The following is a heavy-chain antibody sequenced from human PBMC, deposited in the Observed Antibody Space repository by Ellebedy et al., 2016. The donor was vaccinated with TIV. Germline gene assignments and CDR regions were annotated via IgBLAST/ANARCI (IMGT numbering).Heavy chain of an antibody. J-gene: IGHJ3*02. CDR2: IYAGDSDT. CDR3: ATRRLAAAASTIYAFDI. V-gene: IGHV5-51*01. CDR1: GYTFTSYW. D-gene: IGHD6-13*01. Sequence: GGSLRLSXKGSGYTFTSYWIGWVRQMPGKGLEYMGTIYAGDSDTRYSPSFQDQVTISADESISTAYLQWSSLKASDTGMYYCATRRLAAAASTIYAFDIWGQGTMVTVSS.